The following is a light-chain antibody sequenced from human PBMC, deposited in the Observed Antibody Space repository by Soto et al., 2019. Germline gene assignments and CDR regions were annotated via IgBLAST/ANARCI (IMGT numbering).Light chain of an antibody. CDR1: QSVSSY. V-gene: IGKV3-20*01. J-gene: IGKJ1*01. Sequence: EILLTQSPATLSLSPGERATLSCGASQSVSSYLAWYQQKPGQAPRLLIYGASSRATGIPDRFSGGGSGTDFTLTISRLETEDSAAYYCQQYGSSHPWTFGQGTKVDIK. CDR2: GAS. CDR3: QQYGSSHPWT.